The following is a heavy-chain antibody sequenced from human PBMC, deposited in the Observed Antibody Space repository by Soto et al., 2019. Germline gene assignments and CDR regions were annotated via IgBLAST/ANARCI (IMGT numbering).Heavy chain of an antibody. CDR1: GFTFSNYA. J-gene: IGHJ6*02. V-gene: IGHV3-64D*08. D-gene: IGHD5-18*01. CDR3: VKVKGSTIKKVTMDV. Sequence: PGGSLRLSCSASGFTFSNYAMYWVRQAPGKGLEYVADISSNGASAYYADSVKDRFIISRDNSKNTLYLQMSSLREEDTAVFYCVKVKGSTIKKVTMDVWGQGATVTVSS. CDR2: ISSNGASA.